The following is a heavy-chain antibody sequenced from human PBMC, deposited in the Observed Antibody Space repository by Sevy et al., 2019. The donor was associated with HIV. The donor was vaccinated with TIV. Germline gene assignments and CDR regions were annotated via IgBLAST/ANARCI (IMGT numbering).Heavy chain of an antibody. Sequence: GGCLRLSCAASGFTFSNYAMHWVRQAPGKGLEWVAVISYDGSNKYYADSVKGRFTISRDNSKNTLYLQMNSLRAEDTAVYYCARDFAAAGTYYFDYWGQGTLVTVSS. CDR3: ARDFAAAGTYYFDY. V-gene: IGHV3-30-3*01. J-gene: IGHJ4*02. CDR2: ISYDGSNK. D-gene: IGHD6-13*01. CDR1: GFTFSNYA.